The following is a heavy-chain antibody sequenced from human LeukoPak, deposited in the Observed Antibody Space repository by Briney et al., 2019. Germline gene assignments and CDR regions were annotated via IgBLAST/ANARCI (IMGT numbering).Heavy chain of an antibody. CDR2: ISSSSSTI. Sequence: GGSLRLSCAASGFTFSSYSMNWVRQAPGKGLEWVSYISSSSSTIYYADSVKGRFTISRDNAKNSLYLQMNSLRAEDTAVYYCARDPALRYYDSSGYVDYWGQGTLVTVSS. CDR3: ARDPALRYYDSSGYVDY. D-gene: IGHD3-22*01. V-gene: IGHV3-48*01. CDR1: GFTFSSYS. J-gene: IGHJ4*02.